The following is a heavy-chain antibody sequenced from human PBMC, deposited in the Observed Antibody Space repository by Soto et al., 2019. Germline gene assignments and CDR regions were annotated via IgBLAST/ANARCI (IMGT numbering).Heavy chain of an antibody. V-gene: IGHV3-23*01. CDR2: ISGSGGST. J-gene: IGHJ4*02. D-gene: IGHD3-9*01. CDR1: GFTFSSYA. Sequence: EVQLLESGGGLVQPXGSLRLSCAASGFTFSSYAMSWVRQAPXXGLXWVXGISGSGGSTYYADSVKGRFTISRDNSKNTLYLQMNSLRAEDTAVYYCAKDRDTRYFDWLSGGFDYWGQGTLVTVSS. CDR3: AKDRDTRYFDWLSGGFDY.